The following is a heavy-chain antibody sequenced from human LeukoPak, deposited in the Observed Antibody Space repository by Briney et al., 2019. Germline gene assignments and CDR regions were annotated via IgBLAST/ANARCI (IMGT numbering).Heavy chain of an antibody. CDR2: IWYDGSNK. V-gene: IGHV3-30*02. Sequence: GGSLRLSCAASGFTFSSYGMHWVRQAPGKGLEWVAVIWYDGSNKYYADSVKGRFTISRDNSKNTLYLQMNSLRPEDTSVYYCAKDNSGDGMDVWGQGTTVTVSS. J-gene: IGHJ6*02. CDR3: AKDNSGDGMDV. D-gene: IGHD6-25*01. CDR1: GFTFSSYG.